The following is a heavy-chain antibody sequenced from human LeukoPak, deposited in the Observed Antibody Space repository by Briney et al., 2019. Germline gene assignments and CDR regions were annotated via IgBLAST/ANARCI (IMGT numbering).Heavy chain of an antibody. D-gene: IGHD3-9*01. CDR1: GGSISSDY. V-gene: IGHV4-59*08. J-gene: IGHJ4*02. Sequence: SVTLSLTCTVSGGSISSDYWSWIRQPPGKGLEWIGYIYYSGSTKYNPSLKSRVTISVDTSKNQFSLKLSSVTAADTAVYYCARHARDWLFDYWGQGTLVTVSS. CDR3: ARHARDWLFDY. CDR2: IYYSGST.